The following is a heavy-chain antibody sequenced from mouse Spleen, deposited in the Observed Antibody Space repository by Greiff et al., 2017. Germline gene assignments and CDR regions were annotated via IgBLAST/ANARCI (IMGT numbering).Heavy chain of an antibody. CDR3: ARFNWDFDY. CDR1: GYSITSGYY. V-gene: IGHV3-6*02. CDR2: ISYDGSN. J-gene: IGHJ2*01. Sequence: EVHLVESGPGLVKPSQSLSLTCSVTGYSITSGYYWNWIRQFPGNKLEWMGYISYDGSNNYNPSLKNRISITRDTSKNQFFLKLNSVTTEDTATYYCARFNWDFDYWGQGTTLTVSS. D-gene: IGHD4-1*01.